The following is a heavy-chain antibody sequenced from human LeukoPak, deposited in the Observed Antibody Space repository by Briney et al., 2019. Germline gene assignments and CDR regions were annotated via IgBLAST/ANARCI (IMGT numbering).Heavy chain of an antibody. D-gene: IGHD3-9*01. J-gene: IGHJ6*03. CDR2: INTDGSST. V-gene: IGHV3-74*01. CDR1: GFTSSSYW. Sequence: GGSLRLSCAASGFTSSSYWMHWVRQAPGKGLVWVSRINTDGSSTNYADSVRGRFTISRDNAKNTLYLQMNSLRAEDTAVYYCAKCILTGYYKGYMDVWGKGTTVTISS. CDR3: AKCILTGYYKGYMDV.